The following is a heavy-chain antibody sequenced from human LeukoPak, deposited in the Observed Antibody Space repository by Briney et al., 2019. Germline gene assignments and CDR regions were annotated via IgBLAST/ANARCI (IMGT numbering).Heavy chain of an antibody. Sequence: ASVEVSCKASGYTFTDNFIHWVRQAPGQGLEWMGRIRPNSGDTRYAEKFQGRVTMTRDSSISTAYMELSRLISDDTAVYYCTRDWGPNSGDFHYDAFDVWGQGTTVTVSS. D-gene: IGHD1-26*01. CDR1: GYTFTDNF. V-gene: IGHV1-2*06. CDR3: TRDWGPNSGDFHYDAFDV. CDR2: IRPNSGDT. J-gene: IGHJ3*01.